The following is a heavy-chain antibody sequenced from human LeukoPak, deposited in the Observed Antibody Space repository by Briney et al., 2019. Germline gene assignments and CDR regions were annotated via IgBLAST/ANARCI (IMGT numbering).Heavy chain of an antibody. V-gene: IGHV3-64D*06. J-gene: IGHJ4*02. CDR1: GFSFSSYA. CDR2: ISSNGGST. Sequence: GGSLRLSGSAAGFSFSSYAMHWVRQAPGKGLEYVSAISSNGGSTYYADSVKGRFTISRDNSKNTLYLQMSSLRAEDTAVYYCVKFLQLYYYDSSGYYDYWGQGTLVTVSS. CDR3: VKFLQLYYYDSSGYYDY. D-gene: IGHD3-22*01.